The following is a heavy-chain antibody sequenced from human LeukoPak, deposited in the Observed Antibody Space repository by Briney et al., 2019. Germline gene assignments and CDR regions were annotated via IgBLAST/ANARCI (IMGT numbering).Heavy chain of an antibody. CDR3: AREDYYDSSGYYRAGAFDI. V-gene: IGHV1-2*02. D-gene: IGHD3-22*01. CDR1: AYTFTGYY. Sequence: GASVKVSCKASAYTFTGYYMHWVRQAPGQGLEWMGWINPNSGGTNYAQKFQGRVTMTRDTSISTAYMELSRLRSDDTAVYYCAREDYYDSSGYYRAGAFDIWGQGTMVTVSS. CDR2: INPNSGGT. J-gene: IGHJ3*02.